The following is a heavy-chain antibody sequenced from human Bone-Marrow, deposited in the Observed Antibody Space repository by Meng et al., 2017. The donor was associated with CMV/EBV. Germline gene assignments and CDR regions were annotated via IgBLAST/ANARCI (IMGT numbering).Heavy chain of an antibody. Sequence: GGAVTSDRYYWSWIRQPQGKGMEWVGYIYDSGSTKYNPSLKGRVSISVDTSKNQFSLNLNSVAAADTAVYYCARPAFGAGSYYKYWGQGLLVTVSS. J-gene: IGHJ4*02. CDR3: ARPAFGAGSYYKY. D-gene: IGHD3-10*01. V-gene: IGHV4-61*01. CDR1: GGAVTSDRYY. CDR2: IYDSGST.